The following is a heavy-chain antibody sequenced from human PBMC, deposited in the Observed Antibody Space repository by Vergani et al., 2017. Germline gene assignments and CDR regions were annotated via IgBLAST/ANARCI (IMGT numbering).Heavy chain of an antibody. CDR1: GFSFSSYG. Sequence: QVQLVESGGGVVQPGGSRRLSCAASGFSFSSYGMHWVRQAPGNGLEWVAFIRNDGSNKYYADSVKGRFTISRDNSKNTLYLQMNSLRAEDTAVYYCAKDAVIVPGAMRNPYYFDYWGQGTLVTVSS. D-gene: IGHD2-2*01. J-gene: IGHJ4*02. V-gene: IGHV3-30*02. CDR2: IRNDGSNK. CDR3: AKDAVIVPGAMRNPYYFDY.